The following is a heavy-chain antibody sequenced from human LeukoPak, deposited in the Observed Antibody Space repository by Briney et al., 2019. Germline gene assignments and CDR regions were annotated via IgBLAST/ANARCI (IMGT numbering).Heavy chain of an antibody. CDR3: AKDGGLWVSAHWGDS. CDR1: GFIFSNYA. V-gene: IGHV3-23*01. J-gene: IGHJ4*02. D-gene: IGHD7-27*01. Sequence: GGSLRLSCAVSGFIFSNYAMSWVRQAPGKGLEWVSTITTSDGNTYYADSVKGRFTVSRDNSKNTLFLQMNSLRAEDTAVYYCAKDGGLWVSAHWGDSWGRGTLVTVSS. CDR2: ITTSDGNT.